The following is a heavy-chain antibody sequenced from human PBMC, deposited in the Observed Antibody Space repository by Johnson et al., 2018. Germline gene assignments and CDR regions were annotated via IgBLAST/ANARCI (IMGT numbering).Heavy chain of an antibody. CDR3: ARDKNQWELLAIDAFDI. CDR1: GFTFSSYW. CDR2: IKQDGSEK. D-gene: IGHD1-26*01. J-gene: IGHJ3*02. V-gene: IGHV3-7*01. Sequence: VQLVESGGGLVQPGGSLRLSCAASGFTFSSYWMSWVRQAPGKGLEWVANIKQDGSEKYYVDSVKGRFTISRDNAKNSLYLQMNSLRAEDTAVYYCARDKNQWELLAIDAFDIWGQGTMVTVSS.